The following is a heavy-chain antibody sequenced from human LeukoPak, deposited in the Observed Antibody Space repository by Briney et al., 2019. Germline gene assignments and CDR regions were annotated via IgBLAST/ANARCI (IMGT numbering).Heavy chain of an antibody. CDR2: MSYDGNNK. CDR1: GSTFSSYA. J-gene: IGHJ4*02. CDR3: ARVAAAGTEDY. D-gene: IGHD6-13*01. Sequence: PGGSLRLSCAASGSTFSSYAMHWVRQAPGKGLEWVAVMSYDGNNKNYADSVKGRFSISRDNSKNTLYLLMNSLRAEDTAVYYCARVAAAGTEDYWGQGTLVTASS. V-gene: IGHV3-30*04.